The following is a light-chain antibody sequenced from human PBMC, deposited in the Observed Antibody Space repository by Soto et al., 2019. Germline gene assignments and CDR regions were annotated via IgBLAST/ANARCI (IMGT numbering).Light chain of an antibody. Sequence: EFVLTQSQATLSLSPGERATLSCRASQFLSSYIAWYQQIPGQPPRLLIYDTSNRVTGIPARFSGSRSGTDFTLTISSLEPEDFAVYFCHQRNKFGQGTRLEIK. CDR3: HQRNK. CDR2: DTS. J-gene: IGKJ5*01. CDR1: QFLSSY. V-gene: IGKV3-11*01.